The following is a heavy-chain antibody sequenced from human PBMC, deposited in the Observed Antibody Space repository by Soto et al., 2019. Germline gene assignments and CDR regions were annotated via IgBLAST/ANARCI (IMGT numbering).Heavy chain of an antibody. J-gene: IGHJ6*02. V-gene: IGHV1-18*01. CDR1: GYTFTSYG. D-gene: IGHD5-18*01. CDR2: ISAYNGNT. CDR3: ARVRQRGYSYGGYGMDV. Sequence: ASVKVSCKASGYTFTSYGISWVRQAPGQGLEWMGWISAYNGNTNYAQKLQGRVTMTTDTSTSTAYMELRSLRSDDTAVYYCARVRQRGYSYGGYGMDVWGQGTTVTVSS.